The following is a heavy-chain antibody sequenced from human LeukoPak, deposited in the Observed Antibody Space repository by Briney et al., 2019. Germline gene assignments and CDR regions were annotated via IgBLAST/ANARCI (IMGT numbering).Heavy chain of an antibody. J-gene: IGHJ3*02. CDR3: ARDSARGYSYGYNAFDI. CDR1: GYNFRNYG. V-gene: IGHV1-18*01. CDR2: ITAGNGNT. D-gene: IGHD5-18*01. Sequence: ASVKVSCKASGYNFRNYGIGWVRQAPRQGLEWMGWITAGNGNTNYAQKVQGRVIMTTDTSTSTDYMELRSLRSDDTAVYFCARDSARGYSYGYNAFDIWGQGTMVTVSS.